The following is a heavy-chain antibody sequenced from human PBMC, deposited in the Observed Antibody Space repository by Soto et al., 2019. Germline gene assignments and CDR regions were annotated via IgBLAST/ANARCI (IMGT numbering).Heavy chain of an antibody. Sequence: QLQLQESGSGLVKPSQTLSLTCTVSGGSISSGGYSWTWIRQSPGKGLEWIGYTYQSGSAYYNPSIKSRVSKSVDRSKNQFSLNLTSVTAADTAVYYCASDYYGMDVWGQGTTVTVS. CDR2: TYQSGSA. V-gene: IGHV4-30-2*06. CDR3: ASDYYGMDV. CDR1: GGSISSGGYS. J-gene: IGHJ6*02.